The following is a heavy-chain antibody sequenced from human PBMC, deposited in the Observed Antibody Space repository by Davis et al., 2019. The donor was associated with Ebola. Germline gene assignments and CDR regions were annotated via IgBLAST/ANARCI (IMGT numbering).Heavy chain of an antibody. CDR3: ARGGRLWFGRYSGMDV. J-gene: IGHJ6*02. V-gene: IGHV4-34*01. Sequence: SETLSLTCAVYGGSFSGYYWSWIRQPPGKGLEWIGEINHSGSTNYNPSLKSRVTISVDTSKNQFSLKLSSVTAADTAVYYCARGGRLWFGRYSGMDVWGQGTTVTVSS. CDR2: INHSGST. CDR1: GGSFSGYY. D-gene: IGHD3-10*01.